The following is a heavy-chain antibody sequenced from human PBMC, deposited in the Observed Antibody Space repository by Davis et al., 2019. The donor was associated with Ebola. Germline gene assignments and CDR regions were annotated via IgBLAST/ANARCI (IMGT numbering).Heavy chain of an antibody. Sequence: SETLSLTCAVYGGSVSGYYWSWIRQSPGKGLEWIGEINHSGSTSYNPSLKSRVTISVDTSKNQFSLKLNSVTAADTAVFYCARGRDYYYDSSGFYYNYWGQGTLVTVSS. D-gene: IGHD3-22*01. J-gene: IGHJ4*02. V-gene: IGHV4-34*01. CDR2: INHSGST. CDR1: GGSVSGYY. CDR3: ARGRDYYYDSSGFYYNY.